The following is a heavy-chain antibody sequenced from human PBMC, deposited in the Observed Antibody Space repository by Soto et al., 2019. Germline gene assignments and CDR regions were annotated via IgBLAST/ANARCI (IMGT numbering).Heavy chain of an antibody. CDR1: GYTFTSYY. J-gene: IGHJ4*02. CDR3: ARPPEGTIFGVDPVLYYFDY. CDR2: INPSGGST. D-gene: IGHD3-3*01. Sequence: ASVKVSCKASGYTFTSYYMHWVRQAPGQGLEWMGIINPSGGSTSYAQKFQGRVTMTRDTSTSTVYMELSSPRSEDTAVYYCARPPEGTIFGVDPVLYYFDYWGQGTLVTVSS. V-gene: IGHV1-46*01.